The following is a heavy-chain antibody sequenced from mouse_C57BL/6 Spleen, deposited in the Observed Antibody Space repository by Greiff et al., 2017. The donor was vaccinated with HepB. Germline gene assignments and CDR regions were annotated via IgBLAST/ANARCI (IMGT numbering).Heavy chain of an antibody. CDR3: VSPYYYEDAMDY. V-gene: IGHV10-1*01. CDR1: GFSFNTYA. J-gene: IGHJ4*01. D-gene: IGHD1-1*01. CDR2: IRSKSNNYAT. Sequence: EVQLVESGGGLVQPKGSLKLSCAASGFSFNTYAMNWVRQAPGKGLEWVARIRSKSNNYATYYADSVKDRFTISRDASESMLYLQMNNLKTEDPAMYYCVSPYYYEDAMDYWGQGTSVTVSS.